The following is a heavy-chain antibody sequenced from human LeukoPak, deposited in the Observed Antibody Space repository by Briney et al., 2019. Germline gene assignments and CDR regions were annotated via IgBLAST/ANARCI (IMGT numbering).Heavy chain of an antibody. V-gene: IGHV3-53*01. D-gene: IGHD3-10*01. Sequence: GGSLRLSCAASGFAFSSYDMTWVRQAPGKGLEWVSVIYSGGSRYYADSVKGRFTISRDNSKNTLYLLMNSLRAEDTAVYYCARVLSGRGSLYSYYYYMDVWGKGTTVTISS. CDR2: IYSGGSR. CDR1: GFAFSSYD. CDR3: ARVLSGRGSLYSYYYYMDV. J-gene: IGHJ6*03.